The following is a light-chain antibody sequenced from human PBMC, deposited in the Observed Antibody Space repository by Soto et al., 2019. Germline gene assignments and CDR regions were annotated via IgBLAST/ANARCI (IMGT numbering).Light chain of an antibody. J-gene: IGKJ5*01. Sequence: EIVMTQSPVTLSVSTGERATLSCRASQNISRSLAWYQQKPGQGPSLLIYGTSTRATGTPDRFSGSGSGTEFTLTIRRLEPEDFAVYFCQQRSNWPITFGQGTRLEIK. CDR2: GTS. CDR1: QNISRS. V-gene: IGKV3D-15*01. CDR3: QQRSNWPIT.